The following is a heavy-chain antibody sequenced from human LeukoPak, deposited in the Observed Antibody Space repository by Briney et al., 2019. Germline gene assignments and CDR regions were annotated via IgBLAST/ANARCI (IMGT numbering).Heavy chain of an antibody. J-gene: IGHJ5*02. CDR3: AKETRNRGVDP. CDR2: ISGSGGST. V-gene: IGHV3-23*01. D-gene: IGHD1-14*01. CDR1: GFTISDYY. Sequence: GGSLRLSCAASGFTISDYYMNWIRQAPGKGLEWVSAISGSGGSTYYADSVKGRFTISRDNSKITLYLQMNSLRAEDTAVYYCAKETRNRGVDPWGQGTLVTVSS.